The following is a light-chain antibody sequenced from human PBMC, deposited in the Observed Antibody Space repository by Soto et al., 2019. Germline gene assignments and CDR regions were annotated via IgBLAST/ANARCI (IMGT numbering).Light chain of an antibody. J-gene: IGLJ2*01. V-gene: IGLV2-14*02. Sequence: QSALTQPASVSGSPEQSITISCTGTSSDVGAYNLVSWYQQHPGKAPRLIIYEGSKRPSGISHRFSGSKSDNTASLTISGLRAEDEAHYHCCSYTSSSTLVVFGGGTKVTVL. CDR1: SSDVGAYNL. CDR3: CSYTSSSTLVV. CDR2: EGS.